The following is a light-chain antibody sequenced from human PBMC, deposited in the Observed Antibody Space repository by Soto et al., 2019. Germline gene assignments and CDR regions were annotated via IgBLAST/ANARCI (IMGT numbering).Light chain of an antibody. CDR2: AAS. CDR1: QGISSY. Sequence: AIRMTQSPSSFSASTGDRVTITCRASQGISSYLAWYQQKPGKAPKLLIYAASTLQSGVPSRFSGSGSGTDFTLTISCLQSEDFAVYYCQHYANWPLTFGGGTKVDIK. CDR3: QHYANWPLT. V-gene: IGKV1-8*01. J-gene: IGKJ4*01.